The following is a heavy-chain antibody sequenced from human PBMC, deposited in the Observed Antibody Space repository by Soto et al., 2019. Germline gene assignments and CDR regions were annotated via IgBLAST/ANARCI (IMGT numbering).Heavy chain of an antibody. V-gene: IGHV3-30*03. Sequence: PGGSLRLSCAASGFTFTSYDMHWVRQAPGKGLEWMALILHDGSAEYYADSVKGRFTISRDNSKNTLYLQMNSLRAEDTAVYYCARSRDGYSFYFYYGMDGWGQGTTVTVSS. J-gene: IGHJ6*02. CDR3: ARSRDGYSFYFYYGMDG. D-gene: IGHD4-4*01. CDR2: ILHDGSAE. CDR1: GFTFTSYD.